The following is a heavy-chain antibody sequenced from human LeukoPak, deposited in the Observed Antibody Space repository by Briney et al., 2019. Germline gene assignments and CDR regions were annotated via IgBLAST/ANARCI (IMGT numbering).Heavy chain of an antibody. J-gene: IGHJ4*02. V-gene: IGHV4-39*01. CDR1: GGSMSSSSYY. D-gene: IGHD2-2*01. CDR3: ASGDIVVVPAAMDY. CDR2: IYYSGST. Sequence: PSETLSLTCTVSGGSMSSSSYYWGWIRQPPGKGLEWIGSIYYSGSTYYNPSLKSRVTISVDTSKNQFSLKLSSVTAADTAVYYCASGDIVVVPAAMDYWGQGTLVTVSS.